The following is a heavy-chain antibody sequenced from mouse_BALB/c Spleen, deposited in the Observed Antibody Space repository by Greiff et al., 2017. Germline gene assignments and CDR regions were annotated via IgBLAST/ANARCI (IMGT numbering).Heavy chain of an antibody. J-gene: IGHJ4*01. D-gene: IGHD2-4*01. CDR1: GYTFTSYT. V-gene: IGHV1-4*02. CDR2: INPSSGYT. CDR3: ARKGTIYYDYDKAMDY. Sequence: QVQLKESAAELARPGASVKMSCKASGYTFTSYTMHWVKQRPGQGLEWIGYINPSSGYTEYNQKFKDKTTLTADKSSSTAYMQLSSLTSEDSAVYYCARKGTIYYDYDKAMDYWGQGTSVTVSS.